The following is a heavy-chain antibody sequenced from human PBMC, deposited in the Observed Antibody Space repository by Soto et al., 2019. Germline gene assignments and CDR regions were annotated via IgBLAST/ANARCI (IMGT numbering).Heavy chain of an antibody. J-gene: IGHJ5*02. D-gene: IGHD3-22*01. V-gene: IGHV3-30-3*02. CDR2: IPFDGSNE. CDR3: AKTYYYDRSGYYQNWFDP. Sequence: PVGSLRLSCAASGFTFSSYGMHWIRQAPGKGLEWVAIIPFDGSNEYYADSVKGRFTISRDNSKNTLYLQVRSLRAEDTAVYYCAKTYYYDRSGYYQNWFDPWGQGTLVNVSS. CDR1: GFTFSSYG.